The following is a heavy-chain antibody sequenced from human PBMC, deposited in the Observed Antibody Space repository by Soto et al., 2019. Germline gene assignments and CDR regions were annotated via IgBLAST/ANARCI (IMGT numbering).Heavy chain of an antibody. V-gene: IGHV4-59*08. CDR3: ATGTGWLTDD. CDR1: SGSISNYY. CDR2: IHYSGST. Sequence: QVQLQQSGPGLVRPSETLSLTCTVSSGSISNYYLNWFRQTPGKGLVWIGDIHYSGSTNYNPSLKSRITISVDTSKNQFSLKMDSVTASDTAVYYCATGTGWLTDDWGQGTLVTVSS. J-gene: IGHJ4*02. D-gene: IGHD6-19*01.